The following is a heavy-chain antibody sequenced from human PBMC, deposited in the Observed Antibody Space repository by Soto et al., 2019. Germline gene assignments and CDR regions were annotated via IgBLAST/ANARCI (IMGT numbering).Heavy chain of an antibody. CDR3: ARGGYCSSTSCYTPGYYYYGMDV. D-gene: IGHD2-2*02. J-gene: IGHJ6*02. Sequence: GESLKISCQGSGYSFAIYWIGWVLQMPGKDLEWMGIIYPGDSDTRYSPSFQGQVTISADKSLRTAYLQWTSLKASDTALYYCARGGYCSSTSCYTPGYYYYGMDVWGQGTTVTVSS. CDR1: GYSFAIYW. V-gene: IGHV5-51*01. CDR2: IYPGDSDT.